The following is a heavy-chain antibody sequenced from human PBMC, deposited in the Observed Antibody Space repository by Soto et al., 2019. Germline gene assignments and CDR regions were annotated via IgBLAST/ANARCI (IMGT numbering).Heavy chain of an antibody. CDR3: AHMHQPVVVAARGWFDP. CDR1: GFSLSTSGVG. J-gene: IGHJ5*02. D-gene: IGHD2-15*01. Sequence: SGPTLVNPTQTLTLTCTFSGFSLSTSGVGVGWIRQPPGKALEWLALIYWDDDKRYSPSLKSRLTITKDTSKNQVVLTMTNMDPVDTATYYCAHMHQPVVVAARGWFDPWGQGTLVTVSS. CDR2: IYWDDDK. V-gene: IGHV2-5*02.